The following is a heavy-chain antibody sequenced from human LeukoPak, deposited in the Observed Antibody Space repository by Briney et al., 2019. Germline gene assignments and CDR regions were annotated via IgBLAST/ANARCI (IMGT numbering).Heavy chain of an antibody. J-gene: IGHJ4*02. CDR2: INPNSGGT. Sequence: ASVKVSCKASGYTFTGYYMHWVRQAPGQGLEWMGWINPNSGGTNYAQKFQGRVTMTRDTSIGTAYMELSRLRSDDTAVYYCASALGYCTNGVCPGAALDYWGQGTLVTVSS. V-gene: IGHV1-2*02. D-gene: IGHD2-8*01. CDR3: ASALGYCTNGVCPGAALDY. CDR1: GYTFTGYY.